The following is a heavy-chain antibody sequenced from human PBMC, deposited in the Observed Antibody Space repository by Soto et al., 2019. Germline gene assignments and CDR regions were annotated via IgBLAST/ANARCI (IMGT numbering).Heavy chain of an antibody. J-gene: IGHJ6*01. V-gene: IGHV4-31*03. CDR2: IYYSGST. CDR1: AGSISSGGYY. D-gene: IGHD3-22*01. Sequence: SETLSLTCTVSAGSISSGGYYWSWIRQHPGTRLERIRYIYYSGSTYYNPSLKSRVTISVDTSKNQFSLKLSSVTAADTAVYYCARAQYSYDSSGYYSAVYYGLDVWRQGTTVSVSS. CDR3: ARAQYSYDSSGYYSAVYYGLDV.